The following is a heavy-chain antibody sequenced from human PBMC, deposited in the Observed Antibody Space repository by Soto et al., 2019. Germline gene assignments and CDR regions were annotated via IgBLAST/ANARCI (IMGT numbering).Heavy chain of an antibody. D-gene: IGHD3-10*01. Sequence: QVQLVQSGAEVKKPGASVKVSCKASGYTFTGYYMHWVRQAPGQGLEWMGWINPNSGGTNYAQKFQGWVTMTRDTSISTACMEVSRLRSDDTDVYYCARGLKGTYYHYGMDVWGQGTTVTVSS. J-gene: IGHJ6*02. CDR3: ARGLKGTYYHYGMDV. V-gene: IGHV1-2*04. CDR1: GYTFTGYY. CDR2: INPNSGGT.